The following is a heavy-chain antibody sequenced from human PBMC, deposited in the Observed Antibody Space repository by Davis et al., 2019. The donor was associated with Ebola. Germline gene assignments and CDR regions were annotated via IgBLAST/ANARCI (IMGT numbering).Heavy chain of an antibody. V-gene: IGHV3-33*03. CDR2: IWYDGSNK. CDR3: ANGNPYSSGWWGPEY. J-gene: IGHJ4*02. Sequence: GESLKISCAASGFTFSSYGMHWVRQAPGKGLEWVAVIWYDGSNKYYADSVKGRFTIARDNSQNTLYLHMNSLRAEDTAVYYCANGNPYSSGWWGPEYWGLGALVTVSS. D-gene: IGHD6-19*01. CDR1: GFTFSSYG.